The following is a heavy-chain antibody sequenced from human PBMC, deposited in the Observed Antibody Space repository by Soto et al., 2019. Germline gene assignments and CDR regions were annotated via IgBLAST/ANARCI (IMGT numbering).Heavy chain of an antibody. CDR2: ISGNGDTS. CDR3: ASRGDLFGYFES. CDR1: GFSFKNYA. Sequence: GGSLRLSCAGSGFSFKNYAVSWVRRATGKGLEWVSTISGNGDTSHHADSEKGRFTISRDNTKNKDYMQKNTMRVEDTARYYCASRGDLFGYFESWGQGTQVTVSS. D-gene: IGHD2-21*01. J-gene: IGHJ4*02. V-gene: IGHV3-23*01.